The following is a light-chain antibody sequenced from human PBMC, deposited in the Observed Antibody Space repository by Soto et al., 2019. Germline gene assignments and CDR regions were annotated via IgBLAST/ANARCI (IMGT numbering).Light chain of an antibody. CDR1: SSDVGGYNY. Sequence: QSPLTQPASVSGSPGQSITISCTGTSSDVGGYNYVSWFQQHPGKAPKLMIYEVSNRPSGVSNRFSGSRSGNTASLTISGLQSEDEAEYYCNSYTNNNTFVFGTGTKLTVL. V-gene: IGLV2-14*01. CDR3: NSYTNNNTFV. CDR2: EVS. J-gene: IGLJ1*01.